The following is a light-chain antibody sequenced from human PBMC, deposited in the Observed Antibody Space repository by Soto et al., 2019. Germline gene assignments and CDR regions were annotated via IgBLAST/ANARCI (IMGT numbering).Light chain of an antibody. Sequence: EIVLTQSPGTLSLSPGERATLSCRASQKISSYLACYQQKPGQAPRLLIYDASNRATGIPARFSGSGSGTDFTLTIISLEPEDFAVYYCQQRSNWPPLTFGGGTKVEIK. CDR2: DAS. CDR1: QKISSY. CDR3: QQRSNWPPLT. J-gene: IGKJ4*01. V-gene: IGKV3-11*01.